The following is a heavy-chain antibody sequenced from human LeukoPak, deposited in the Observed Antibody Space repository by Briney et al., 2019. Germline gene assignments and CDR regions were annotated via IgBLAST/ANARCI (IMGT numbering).Heavy chain of an antibody. D-gene: IGHD2-2*01. J-gene: IGHJ1*01. CDR2: IIPILGIA. Sequence: GASVKVSCKASGYTFTGYYMHWVRQAPGQGLEWMGRIIPILGIANYAQKFQGRVTITADKSTSTAYMELSSLRSEDTAVYYCARGGSIDRYCSSTSCQAYFQHWGQGTLVTVSS. CDR3: ARGGSIDRYCSSTSCQAYFQH. CDR1: GYTFTGYY. V-gene: IGHV1-69*04.